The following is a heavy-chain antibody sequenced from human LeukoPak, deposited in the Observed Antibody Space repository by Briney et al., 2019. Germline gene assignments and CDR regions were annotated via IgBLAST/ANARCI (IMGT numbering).Heavy chain of an antibody. CDR3: ARDRFGGVDYYGMDV. V-gene: IGHV1-2*04. CDR1: GYTFTGYY. Sequence: ASVKVSCNASGYTFTGYYMHWLRQAPGQGLEWMGWINPNSGGTNYAQKFQGWVTITRDTSASTAYMELSSLRSEDTAVYYCARDRFGGVDYYGMDVWGQGTTVTVSS. CDR2: INPNSGGT. D-gene: IGHD3-10*01. J-gene: IGHJ6*02.